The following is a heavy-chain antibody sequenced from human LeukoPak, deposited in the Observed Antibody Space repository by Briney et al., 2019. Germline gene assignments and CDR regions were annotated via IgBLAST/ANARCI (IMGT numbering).Heavy chain of an antibody. CDR3: ARPLTTVVTSYFDY. V-gene: IGHV3-30*04. J-gene: IGHJ4*02. CDR1: GFTFSSYE. CDR2: ISYDGSNK. Sequence: GGSLRLSCAASGFTFSSYEMNWVRQAPGKGLEWVAVISYDGSNKYYADSVKGRFTISRDNSKNTLYLQMNSLRAEDTAVYYCARPLTTVVTSYFDYWGQGTLVTVSS. D-gene: IGHD4-23*01.